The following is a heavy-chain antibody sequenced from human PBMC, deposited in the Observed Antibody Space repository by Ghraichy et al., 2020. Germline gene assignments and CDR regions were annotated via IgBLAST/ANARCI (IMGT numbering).Heavy chain of an antibody. CDR2: IYYSGTT. CDR1: GGSFSGYY. V-gene: IGHV4-34*01. J-gene: IGHJ4*02. D-gene: IGHD3-16*01. Sequence: ESLNISCAVYGGSFSGYYWSWIRQPPGKGLEWIGSIYYSGTTYSNPSLKSRLTISVDTSKNQFSLKLSSVTAADTAVYYCATHGAFDSVWTKFDYWGQGALVTVSS. CDR3: ATHGAFDSVWTKFDY.